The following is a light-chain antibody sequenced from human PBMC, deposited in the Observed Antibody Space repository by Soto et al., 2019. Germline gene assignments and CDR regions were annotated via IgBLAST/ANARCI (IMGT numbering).Light chain of an antibody. CDR1: QSISIY. CDR2: GAS. J-gene: IGKJ5*01. V-gene: IGKV3D-15*01. CDR3: QQYKNWPAIN. Sequence: QSPAILSLSTGERAIHSSTARQSISIYLAWYQQKPGQAPRLLIYGASTRATGIPARFSGSGSGTEFTLTISSLQCEDFAVYYCQQYKNWPAINVGQATRME.